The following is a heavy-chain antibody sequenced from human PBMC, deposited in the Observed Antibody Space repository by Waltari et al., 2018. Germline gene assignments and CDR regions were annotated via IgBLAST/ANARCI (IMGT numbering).Heavy chain of an antibody. D-gene: IGHD4-17*01. CDR3: ARPINLYGDYVFDAFDI. CDR2: IYPGDSDT. Sequence: EVQLVQSGAEVKKPGESLKISCKGSGYSFTSYWIGWVRQLPGKGLEWMGIIYPGDSDTRYSPSFQGQVTISADKSISTAYLQWSSLKASDTAMYYCARPINLYGDYVFDAFDIWGQGTMVTVSS. J-gene: IGHJ3*02. V-gene: IGHV5-51*01. CDR1: GYSFTSYW.